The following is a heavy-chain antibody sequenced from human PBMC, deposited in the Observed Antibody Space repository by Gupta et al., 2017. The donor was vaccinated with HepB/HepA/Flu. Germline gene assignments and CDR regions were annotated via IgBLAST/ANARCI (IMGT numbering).Heavy chain of an antibody. D-gene: IGHD5-24*01. CDR3: ARLLRDGYNGY. Sequence: EVQLVESGGGLVQPGGSLRLSCAASGFTFSSYEMNWVRQAPGKGLEWVSFISNSGNTRYYADSVKGRFTISRDNAKNSLYLQMSSLRAEDTAAYYCARLLRDGYNGYWGQGTLVTVSS. CDR1: GFTFSSYE. J-gene: IGHJ4*02. V-gene: IGHV3-48*03. CDR2: ISNSGNTR.